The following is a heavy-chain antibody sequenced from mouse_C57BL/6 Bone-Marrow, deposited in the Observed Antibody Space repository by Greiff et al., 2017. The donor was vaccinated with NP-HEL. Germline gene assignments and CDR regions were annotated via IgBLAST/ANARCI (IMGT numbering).Heavy chain of an antibody. CDR2: INYDGSST. CDR1: GFTFSDYY. Sequence: EVHLVESEGGLVQPGSSMKLSCTASGFTFSDYYMAWVRQVPEKGLEWVANINYDGSSTYYLDSLKSRFIISRDNAKNILYLQMSSLKSEDTATYYCARDLYGNPYWYFDVWGTGTTVTVSS. D-gene: IGHD1-1*01. CDR3: ARDLYGNPYWYFDV. V-gene: IGHV5-16*01. J-gene: IGHJ1*03.